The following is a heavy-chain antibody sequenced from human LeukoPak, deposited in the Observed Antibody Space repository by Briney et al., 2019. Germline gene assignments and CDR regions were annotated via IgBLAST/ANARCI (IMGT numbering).Heavy chain of an antibody. D-gene: IGHD3-10*01. Sequence: SETLSLTCTVSGGSISSGDYYWSWIRQPPGKGLEWIGYIYYSGSTYYNPSLKSRVTISVDTSKNQFSLKLSSVTAADTAMYYCARDVRVEVTMVRGVISYFDYWGQGTLVTVSS. J-gene: IGHJ4*02. CDR1: GGSISSGDYY. CDR2: IYYSGST. V-gene: IGHV4-30-4*01. CDR3: ARDVRVEVTMVRGVISYFDY.